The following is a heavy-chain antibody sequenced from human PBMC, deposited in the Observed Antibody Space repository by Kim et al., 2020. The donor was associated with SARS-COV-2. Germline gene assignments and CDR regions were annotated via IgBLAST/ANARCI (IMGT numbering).Heavy chain of an antibody. CDR1: GFTFGDYA. CDR2: IRSKAYSGTT. CDR3: TRDSLHY. J-gene: IGHJ4*02. V-gene: IGHV3-49*04. Sequence: GSLRLSCATSGFTFGDYAMSWVRQAPGKGLEWVGFIRSKAYSGTTEYAASVKGRFTISRDDSKSIAYLQMNSLKTEDTAVYYCTRDSLHYWGQGTLVTVSS.